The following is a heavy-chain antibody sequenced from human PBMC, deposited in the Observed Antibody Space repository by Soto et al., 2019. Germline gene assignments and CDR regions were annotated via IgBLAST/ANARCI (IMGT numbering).Heavy chain of an antibody. V-gene: IGHV4-31*03. CDR3: ARVFGFGGMDV. D-gene: IGHD3-10*01. CDR1: GGSISSGGYY. Sequence: QVQLQESGPGLVKPSQTRSLTCTVSGGSISSGGYYWSWIRQHPGKGLEWIGYIYYSGSTYYNPSLNRRVTISVDTSKNQFSLKLSSVTAADTAVYYCARVFGFGGMDVWGQGTTVTVSS. J-gene: IGHJ6*02. CDR2: IYYSGST.